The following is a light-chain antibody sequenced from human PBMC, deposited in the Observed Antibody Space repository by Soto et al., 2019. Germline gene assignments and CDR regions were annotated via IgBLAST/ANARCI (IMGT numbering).Light chain of an antibody. CDR2: AAS. CDR1: QSISSS. J-gene: IGKJ2*01. CDR3: QQSRSTPYT. V-gene: IGKV1-39*01. Sequence: DIQVTQSPPSLSASVGDRVIITCRASQSISSSLNWYQQKPGKAPKVLIHAASSLQSGVPSRFSGSGSGTDFTLTISSLQREDFATYYCQQSRSTPYTFVQGTKLEIK.